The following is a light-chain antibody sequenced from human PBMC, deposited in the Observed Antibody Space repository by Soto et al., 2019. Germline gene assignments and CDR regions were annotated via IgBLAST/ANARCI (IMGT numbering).Light chain of an antibody. V-gene: IGKV1-5*03. J-gene: IGKJ2*01. Sequence: DIQMTQSPSTLSASVGDRVTITCRASQSINTWLAWYQQKPGKAPRFLIYQASSLESGVPARFSGSGFGTEFTLTSSNLQPDDFATYYCQQYKSYSTFGQGNKLETK. CDR2: QAS. CDR1: QSINTW. CDR3: QQYKSYST.